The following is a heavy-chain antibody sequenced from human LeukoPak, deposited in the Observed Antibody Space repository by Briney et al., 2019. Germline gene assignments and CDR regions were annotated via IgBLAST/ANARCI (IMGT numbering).Heavy chain of an antibody. V-gene: IGHV3-30*04. CDR1: GFTFSSYA. CDR2: ISYDGSNK. J-gene: IGHJ6*02. Sequence: GGSLRLSCAASGFTFSSYAMHWVRQAPGKGLEWVAVISYDGSNKYYADSVKGRFTISRDNSKNTLYLQMNSLRAEDTAVYYCARDLTIQLWLPVHYGIDVWGQGTTVTVSS. CDR3: ARDLTIQLWLPVHYGIDV. D-gene: IGHD5-18*01.